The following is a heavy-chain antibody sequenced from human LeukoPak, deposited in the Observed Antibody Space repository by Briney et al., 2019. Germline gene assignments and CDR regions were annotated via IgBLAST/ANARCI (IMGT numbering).Heavy chain of an antibody. CDR2: ISSSGSTI. J-gene: IGHJ4*02. CDR1: GFTFSSYE. CDR3: ARVPSWIDY. V-gene: IGHV3-48*03. D-gene: IGHD2-2*01. Sequence: PGGSLRLSCAASGFTFSSYEMNWVRQAPGKGLEWVSYISSSGSTIYYADSVKGRFTISRDNAKNSLCLQMNSLRAEDTAVYYCARVPSWIDYWGQGTLVTVSS.